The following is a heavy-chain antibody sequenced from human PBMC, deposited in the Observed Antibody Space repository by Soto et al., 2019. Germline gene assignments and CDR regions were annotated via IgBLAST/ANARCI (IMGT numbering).Heavy chain of an antibody. CDR2: VYISGST. Sequence: PSETLSLTCTVSGGSISPYYWNWIRPSAGKGLEWIGRVYISGSTNYHPSLKSRVAMSVDTSNNQFSLQVTSVTDADTAVYYCASGGSDGFDIWGQGTMVNVSS. J-gene: IGHJ3*02. CDR3: ASGGSDGFDI. CDR1: GGSISPYY. V-gene: IGHV4-4*07.